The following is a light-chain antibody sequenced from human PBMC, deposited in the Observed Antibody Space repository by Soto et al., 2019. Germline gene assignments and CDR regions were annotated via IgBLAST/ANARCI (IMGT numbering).Light chain of an antibody. J-gene: IGKJ1*01. Sequence: EIVWTQSPDTLSVSPGERATLSCRASQSVSSNLAWYQQKPGQAPRLLIYGASTRATGIPARFSGSGSGTEFTLTISSLQSEDFAVYYCQQYNNWPRTFGQGTKVDIK. V-gene: IGKV3-15*01. CDR2: GAS. CDR3: QQYNNWPRT. CDR1: QSVSSN.